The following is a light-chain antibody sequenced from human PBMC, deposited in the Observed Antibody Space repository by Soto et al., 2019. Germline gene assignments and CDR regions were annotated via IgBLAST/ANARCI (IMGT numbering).Light chain of an antibody. CDR3: CSYAGIYTYV. J-gene: IGLJ1*01. CDR2: DIT. Sequence: QSVLTQPRSVSGSPGQAVTNSCTGTSSDVGRFEYVSWYQQHPGEAPKVVVYDITKRPSGVPDRFSGSKSGNTASLTISGLQAEDEADYYCCSYAGIYTYVFGTGPKVTVL. CDR1: SSDVGRFEY. V-gene: IGLV2-11*01.